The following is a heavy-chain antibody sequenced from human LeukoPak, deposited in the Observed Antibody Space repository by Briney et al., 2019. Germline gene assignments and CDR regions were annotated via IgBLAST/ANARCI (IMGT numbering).Heavy chain of an antibody. CDR1: GFTFTDYY. J-gene: IGHJ5*02. CDR2: ISSSGATI. Sequence: PGGSLRLSCAASGFTFTDYYMTWIRQAPGKGLEWLSYISSSGATIYYADSVKGRFTTSRDNARNSLYLQMNTLRAEDTAVYYCARDHYDYVWGSPFTVNWFDPWGQGTLVTVSS. CDR3: ARDHYDYVWGSPFTVNWFDP. V-gene: IGHV3-11*01. D-gene: IGHD3-16*01.